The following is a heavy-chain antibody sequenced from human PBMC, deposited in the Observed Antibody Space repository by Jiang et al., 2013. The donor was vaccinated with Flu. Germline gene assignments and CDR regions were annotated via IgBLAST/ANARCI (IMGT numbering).Heavy chain of an antibody. Sequence: QSGSELKKPGASVKVSCKASGYTFTSYAMNWVRQAPGQGLEWMGWINTNTGNPTYAQGFTGTVCFSLDTSVSTTYLQICSLKAEDTAVYYCARDSALGQLEVRLIYFDYWGQGTLVTVSS. CDR1: GYTFTSYA. V-gene: IGHV7-4-1*01. CDR2: INTNTGNP. D-gene: IGHD6-13*01. J-gene: IGHJ4*02. CDR3: ARDSALGQLEVRLIYFDY.